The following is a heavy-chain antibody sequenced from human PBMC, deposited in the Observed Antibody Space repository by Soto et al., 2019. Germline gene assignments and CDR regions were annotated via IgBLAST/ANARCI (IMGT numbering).Heavy chain of an antibody. CDR2: ISYDGSNK. CDR3: AKDLADTAMVKSWVYYYYYGMDV. Sequence: GGSLRLSCAASGFTFSSYGMHWVRQAPGKGLEWVAVISYDGSNKYYADSVKGRFTISRDNSKNTLYLQMNSLRAEDTAVYYCAKDLADTAMVKSWVYYYYYGMDVWGQGTTVTVSS. D-gene: IGHD5-18*01. CDR1: GFTFSSYG. J-gene: IGHJ6*02. V-gene: IGHV3-30*18.